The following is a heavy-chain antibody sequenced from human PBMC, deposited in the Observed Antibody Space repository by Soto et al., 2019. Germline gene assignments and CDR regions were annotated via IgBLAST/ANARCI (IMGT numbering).Heavy chain of an antibody. Sequence: GGARRPSCAAPGFTFTNAGIKWGRPAPGKGLEWVGRIKSKTDGGTTDCAEPVKGRFAISRDDSNNMVYLQMNSLKIEDTAVYYCTTDSYSTIIIVRFDYWGHGTLVTVSS. CDR3: TTDSYSTIIIVRFDY. D-gene: IGHD3-22*01. CDR1: GFTFTNAG. J-gene: IGHJ4*01. CDR2: IKSKTDGGTT. V-gene: IGHV3-15*07.